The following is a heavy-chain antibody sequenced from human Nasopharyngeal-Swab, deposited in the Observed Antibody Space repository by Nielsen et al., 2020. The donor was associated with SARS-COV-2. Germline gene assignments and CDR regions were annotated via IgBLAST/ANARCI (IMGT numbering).Heavy chain of an antibody. D-gene: IGHD3-10*01. V-gene: IGHV4-34*01. J-gene: IGHJ6*03. Sequence: WIRQPPGKGLEWIGEINHSGSTNYNPSLKSRVTISVDTSKSQFSLKLSSVTAADTAVYYCARGRRVVRGVIITNYYYYYYMDVWGKGTTVTVSS. CDR3: ARGRRVVRGVIITNYYYYYYMDV. CDR2: INHSGST.